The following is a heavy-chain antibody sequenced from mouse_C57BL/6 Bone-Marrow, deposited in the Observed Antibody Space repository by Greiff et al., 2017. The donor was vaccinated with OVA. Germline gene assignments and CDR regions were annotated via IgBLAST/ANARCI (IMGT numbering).Heavy chain of an antibody. J-gene: IGHJ3*01. Sequence: QVQLQQPGAELVRPGSSVKLSCKASGYTFTSYWMDWVKQRPGQGLEWIGNIYPSDSETHYNQKFKDKATLTVDKSSSTAYMQLSSLTSEDSAVYYCARKEVWLLSWLAYWGQGTLVTVSA. V-gene: IGHV1-61*01. CDR3: ARKEVWLLSWLAY. D-gene: IGHD2-2*01. CDR1: GYTFTSYW. CDR2: IYPSDSET.